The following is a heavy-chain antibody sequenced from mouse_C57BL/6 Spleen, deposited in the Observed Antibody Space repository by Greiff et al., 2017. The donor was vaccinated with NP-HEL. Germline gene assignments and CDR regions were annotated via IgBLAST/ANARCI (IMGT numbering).Heavy chain of an antibody. CDR3: TRGDSNYDY. J-gene: IGHJ2*01. CDR1: GYTFTDYE. D-gene: IGHD2-5*01. Sequence: QVQLKQSGAELVRPGASVTLSCKASGYTFTDYEMHWVKQTPVHGLEWIGAIDPETGGTAYNQKFKGKAILTADKSSSTAYMELRSLTSEDSAVYYCTRGDSNYDYWGQGTTLTVSS. CDR2: IDPETGGT. V-gene: IGHV1-15*01.